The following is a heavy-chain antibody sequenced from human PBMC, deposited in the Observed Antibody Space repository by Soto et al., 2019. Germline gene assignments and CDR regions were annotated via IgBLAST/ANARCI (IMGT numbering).Heavy chain of an antibody. D-gene: IGHD3-16*01. CDR2: IITTIGEA. Sequence: QVQPVQSGAEVKKPGSSVKVSCKASGGTSSSISWVRQAPGQGLEWMGRIITTIGEATYAPKFQGRVTITEERCTKTGYPGRTSLGLAHTAVYFCAREGGLYYIAYWGQGTLVTVSS. CDR3: AREGGLYYIAY. J-gene: IGHJ4*02. CDR1: GGTSSS. V-gene: IGHV1-69*08.